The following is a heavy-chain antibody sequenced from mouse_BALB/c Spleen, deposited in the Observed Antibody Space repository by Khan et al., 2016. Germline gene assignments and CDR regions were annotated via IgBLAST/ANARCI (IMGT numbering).Heavy chain of an antibody. CDR2: IRNKANGYTT. V-gene: IGHV7-3*02. CDR1: GFTFTDYY. CDR3: VREGYYPCAMDY. D-gene: IGHD2-3*01. J-gene: IGHJ4*01. Sequence: VELVESGGDLVQPGGSLRLSCAISGFTFTDYYMSWVRQPPGKALEWLGFIRNKANGYTTEYSASVKGRFTISRDNSHSILYRQMNTRRTGERATYYGVREGYYPCAMDYGGQGTAVSVSA.